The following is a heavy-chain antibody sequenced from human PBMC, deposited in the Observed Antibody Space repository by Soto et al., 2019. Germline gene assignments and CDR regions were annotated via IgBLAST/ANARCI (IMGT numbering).Heavy chain of an antibody. V-gene: IGHV2-70*20. CDR1: GFSLSTRGMC. CDR2: IDWDDDK. D-gene: IGHD2-2*01. J-gene: IGHJ5*02. CDR3: ARLKDCSREDAVDWFDP. Sequence: SGPTLVNPTQSLTLTCTFSGFSLSTRGMCVSWVRQPPGKALEWLALIDWDDDKYYSTSLKTRLTISKDTSENQVVLTMTNMDPMDTATYYCARLKDCSREDAVDWFDPWDQGTLVTVSS.